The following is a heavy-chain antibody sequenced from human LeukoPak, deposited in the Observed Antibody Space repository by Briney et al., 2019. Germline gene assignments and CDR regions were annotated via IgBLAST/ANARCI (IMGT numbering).Heavy chain of an antibody. J-gene: IGHJ4*02. D-gene: IGHD3-3*01. CDR2: ISSSSSYI. CDR3: ASRKGYDFWSGYPIDY. Sequence: PGGSLRLSCAASGFTFSSYWMSWVRQAPGKGLEWVSSISSSSSYIYYADSVKGRFTISRDNAKNSLYLQMNSLRAEDTAVYYCASRKGYDFWSGYPIDYWGQGTLVTVSS. CDR1: GFTFSSYW. V-gene: IGHV3-21*01.